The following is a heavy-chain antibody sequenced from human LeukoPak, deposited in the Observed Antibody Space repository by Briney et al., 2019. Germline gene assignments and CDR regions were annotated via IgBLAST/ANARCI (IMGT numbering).Heavy chain of an antibody. CDR3: AKRSARPKPFDC. Sequence: GGSLRLSCAGSGFTFSNYVMSWVRQAPGKGLEWVSAIDGGGVNTLYADSVKGRFTISRDNSKNTVYLQMNSLSAEDTAIYYCAKRSARPKPFDCWGQGTLVTVSS. CDR2: IDGGGVNT. J-gene: IGHJ4*02. CDR1: GFTFSNYV. V-gene: IGHV3-23*01. D-gene: IGHD6-25*01.